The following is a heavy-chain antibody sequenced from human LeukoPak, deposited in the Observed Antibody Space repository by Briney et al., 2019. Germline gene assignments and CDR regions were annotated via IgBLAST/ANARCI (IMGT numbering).Heavy chain of an antibody. D-gene: IGHD3-22*01. CDR1: GGSISSYY. J-gene: IGHJ6*02. CDR2: IYYSGST. Sequence: SETLSLTCAVYGGSISSYYWSWIRQPPGKGLEWIGYIYYSGSTNYNPSLKSRVTISVDTSKNQFSLKLSSVTAADTAVYYCARGGRYYDSSGYRYYYYGMDVWGQGTTVTVSS. V-gene: IGHV4-59*01. CDR3: ARGGRYYDSSGYRYYYYGMDV.